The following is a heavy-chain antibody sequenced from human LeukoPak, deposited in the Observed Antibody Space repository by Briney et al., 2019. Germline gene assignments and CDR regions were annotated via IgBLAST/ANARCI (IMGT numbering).Heavy chain of an antibody. CDR3: ARDYGSGNYFLYFDS. J-gene: IGHJ4*02. V-gene: IGHV3-21*01. CDR1: GFTFVSYT. Sequence: GGSLRLSCAASGFTFVSYTMNWVRQAPGKGLELVSSISSSSTYIYYADSVKGRFTISRDNAKNSLSLQMNSLRAEDTAVYYCARDYGSGNYFLYFDSWGQGTLVTVSS. D-gene: IGHD3-10*01. CDR2: ISSSSTYI.